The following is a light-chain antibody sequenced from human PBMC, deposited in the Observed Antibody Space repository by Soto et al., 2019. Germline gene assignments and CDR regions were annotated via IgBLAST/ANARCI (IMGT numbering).Light chain of an antibody. Sequence: QSALAQPGSVSGSPGQSITISCTGTSSDVGGYNYVSWYQQHPGKAPKLMIYEVSNRPSGVSNRFSGSKSGNTASLTISGLQAEDETDYYCSSYTSSSTLVFGTGTKGTVL. V-gene: IGLV2-14*01. CDR2: EVS. J-gene: IGLJ1*01. CDR1: SSDVGGYNY. CDR3: SSYTSSSTLV.